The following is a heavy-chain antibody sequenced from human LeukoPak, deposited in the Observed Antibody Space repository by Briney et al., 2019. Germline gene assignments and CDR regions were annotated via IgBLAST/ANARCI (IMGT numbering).Heavy chain of an antibody. J-gene: IGHJ5*02. Sequence: SETLSLTCTVSGGSISSYYWSWIRQPAGKGLEWIGRIYTSGSTNYNPSLKSRVTMSVDTSKNQFSLKLGSVTAADTAVYYCARSHCSGGSCFSSWFDPWAREPWSPSPQ. CDR1: GGSISSYY. V-gene: IGHV4-4*07. CDR2: IYTSGST. D-gene: IGHD2-15*01. CDR3: ARSHCSGGSCFSSWFDP.